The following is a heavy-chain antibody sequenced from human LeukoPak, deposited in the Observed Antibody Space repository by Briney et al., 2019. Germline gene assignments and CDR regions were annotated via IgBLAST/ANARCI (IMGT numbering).Heavy chain of an antibody. CDR1: GGAITRYY. CDR2: IYYSGST. J-gene: IGHJ4*02. D-gene: IGHD3-22*01. CDR3: ARVSMRVVAPICDY. V-gene: IGHV4-59*13. Sequence: SQTLSLTCTLSGGAITRYYWSGIRHPPAKGLECSGYIYYSGSTTYNPSLKSRVTTSQDTRQNQCSLKLSAVTAPHPPPYSSARVSMRVVAPICDYWGQGTLVTVSS.